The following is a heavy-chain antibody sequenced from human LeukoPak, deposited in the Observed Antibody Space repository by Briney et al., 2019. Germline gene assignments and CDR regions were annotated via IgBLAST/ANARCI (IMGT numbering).Heavy chain of an antibody. CDR2: INHSGST. CDR3: ARGMQYYYDSSGYYSRERYFDY. Sequence: PSETLSLTCAVYGGSFSGYYWSWIRQPPGKGLEWIGEINHSGSTNYNPSLKSRVTISVDTSKNQFSLKLSSVTAAGTAVYYCARGMQYYYDSSGYYSRERYFDYWGQGTLVTVSS. D-gene: IGHD3-22*01. J-gene: IGHJ4*02. CDR1: GGSFSGYY. V-gene: IGHV4-34*01.